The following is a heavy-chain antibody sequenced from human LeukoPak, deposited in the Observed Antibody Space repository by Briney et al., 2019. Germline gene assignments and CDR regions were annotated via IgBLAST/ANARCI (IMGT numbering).Heavy chain of an antibody. J-gene: IGHJ6*04. CDR2: IIPIFGTA. D-gene: IGHD2-2*01. Sequence: SVKVSCKASGGTFSSYAISWVRQAPGQGLEWMGGIIPIFGTANYAQKVQGRVTITAEESTSTAYMELSSLRSEDTAVYYCARGGYCSSTSCYPPRYYYGMDVWGKGTTVTVSS. CDR3: ARGGYCSSTSCYPPRYYYGMDV. CDR1: GGTFSSYA. V-gene: IGHV1-69*13.